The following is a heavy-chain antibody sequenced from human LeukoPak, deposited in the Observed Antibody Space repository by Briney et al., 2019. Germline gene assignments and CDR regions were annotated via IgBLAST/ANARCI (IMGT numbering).Heavy chain of an antibody. D-gene: IGHD2-2*01. J-gene: IGHJ5*02. CDR3: ARGRRIVVVPAAYNWFDP. CDR1: GFTFSRYA. CDR2: ISSNGGST. Sequence: GGSLRLSCSASGFTFSRYAMHWVRQAPGKGLEYVSAISSNGGSTYYADSVKGRFTISRDNSKNTLYLQMNSLRAEDTAVYYCARGRRIVVVPAAYNWFDPWGQGTLVTVSS. V-gene: IGHV3-64*04.